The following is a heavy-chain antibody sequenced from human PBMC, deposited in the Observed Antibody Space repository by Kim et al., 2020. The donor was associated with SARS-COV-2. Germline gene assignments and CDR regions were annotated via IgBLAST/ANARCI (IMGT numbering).Heavy chain of an antibody. J-gene: IGHJ4*02. D-gene: IGHD3-10*02. CDR1: GFTFNNYA. CDR2: ISRTGYAS. CDR3: ARVFYVIDY. V-gene: IGHV3-23*01. Sequence: GGSLRLSCAASGFTFNNYAMSWVRQGPGKGLEWVSGISRTGYASDYADSVRGRFIISRDSSKNTLYLQMSSVTAEDTAVYYCARVFYVIDYWGQGTPVTVSS.